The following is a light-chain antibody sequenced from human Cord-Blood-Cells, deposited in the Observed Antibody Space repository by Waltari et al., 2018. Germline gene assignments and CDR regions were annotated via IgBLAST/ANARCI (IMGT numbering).Light chain of an antibody. CDR1: SSDVGSYTL. V-gene: IGLV2-23*01. J-gene: IGLJ2*01. Sequence: QSALTQPAYVSGSPGQSTPISCTGTSSDVGSYTLVPWYQQHPGKAPKLMIYEGSQRPSGVSNRFSGSKSGNTASLTISGLQAEDEADYYCCSYAGSSTVVFGGGTKLTVL. CDR2: EGS. CDR3: CSYAGSSTVV.